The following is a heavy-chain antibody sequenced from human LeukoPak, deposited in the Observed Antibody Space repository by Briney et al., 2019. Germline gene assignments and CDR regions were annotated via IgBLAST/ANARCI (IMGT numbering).Heavy chain of an antibody. D-gene: IGHD3-3*01. CDR2: INHSGST. Sequence: SETLSLTCAVYGGSFSGYYGSWIRQPPGKGLEWIGEINHSGSTNYNPSLKSRVTISVDTSKNQFSLKLSSVTAADTAVYYCASRAGDYDFWSGYYFDYWGQGTLVTVSS. V-gene: IGHV4-34*01. CDR3: ASRAGDYDFWSGYYFDY. CDR1: GGSFSGYY. J-gene: IGHJ4*02.